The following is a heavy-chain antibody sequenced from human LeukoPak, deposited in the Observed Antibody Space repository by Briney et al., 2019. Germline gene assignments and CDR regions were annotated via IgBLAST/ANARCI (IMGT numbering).Heavy chain of an antibody. V-gene: IGHV1-2*02. CDR1: GYSFTDHY. Sequence: ASVKVSCKASGYSFTDHYIHWVRQAPGQGLEWVAWIHPNSGDTMSAQKFQGRVTVTRDTSIRTVYMELSRLTSGDTAIYYCTREDFWGRGTLVTVSS. CDR2: IHPNSGDT. CDR3: TREDF. J-gene: IGHJ4*02.